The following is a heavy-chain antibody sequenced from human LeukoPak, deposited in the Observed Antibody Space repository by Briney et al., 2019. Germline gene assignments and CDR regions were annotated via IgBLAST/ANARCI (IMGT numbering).Heavy chain of an antibody. Sequence: SETLSLTCTVSGGSISSYYWSWIRQPPGKGLEWIGYIYYSGSTNYNPSLKSRVTISVDTSKNQFSLKLSSVTAADTAVYYCASSGRVGGSSGWFFDCWGQGTLVTVSS. CDR1: GGSISSYY. CDR2: IYYSGST. J-gene: IGHJ4*02. D-gene: IGHD6-19*01. V-gene: IGHV4-59*08. CDR3: ASSGRVGGSSGWFFDC.